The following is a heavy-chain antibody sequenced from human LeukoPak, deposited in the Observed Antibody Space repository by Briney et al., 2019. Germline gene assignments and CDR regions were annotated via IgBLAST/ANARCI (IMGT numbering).Heavy chain of an antibody. Sequence: GGSLRLSCAASGFTFSSYAMTWVRQAPGKGLEWVSSVSGSGAGTHYADSVKGRFTISRDNSNNTLYLQMNSLRVEDTAVYYCAKDPHFYYYYYMDVWGNGTTVTVSS. CDR3: AKDPHFYYYYYMDV. J-gene: IGHJ6*03. CDR1: GFTFSSYA. CDR2: VSGSGAGT. V-gene: IGHV3-23*01.